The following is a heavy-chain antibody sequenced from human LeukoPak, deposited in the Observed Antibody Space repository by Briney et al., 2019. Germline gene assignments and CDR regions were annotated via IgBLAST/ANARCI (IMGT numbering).Heavy chain of an antibody. V-gene: IGHV3-72*01. J-gene: IGHJ4*02. CDR2: IRNKANSYAT. CDR1: GFAFSDHY. CDR3: ARGPSYYYDSRPTYY. Sequence: GGSLRLSCAASGFAFSDHYMDWVRHAPGKGLERVGRIRNKANSYATEYAASVKGRFTISRDDSENSLFLQMNSLKTEDTAVYYCARGPSYYYDSRPTYYWGQGTLVTVSS. D-gene: IGHD3-22*01.